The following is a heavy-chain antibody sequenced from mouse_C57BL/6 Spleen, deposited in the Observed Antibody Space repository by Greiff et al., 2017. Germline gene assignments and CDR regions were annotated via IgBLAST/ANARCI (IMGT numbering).Heavy chain of an antibody. V-gene: IGHV1-53*01. CDR3: ARGPARGDYFDY. CDR1: GYTFTSYW. J-gene: IGHJ2*01. CDR2: INPSNGGT. Sequence: QVHVKQPGTELVKPGASVKLSCKASGYTFTSYWMHWVTQRPGQGLEWIGNINPSNGGTNYNEKFKSKATLTLDKSSSTASMQLSSLTSEDSAVYYCARGPARGDYFDYWGQGTTLTVSS.